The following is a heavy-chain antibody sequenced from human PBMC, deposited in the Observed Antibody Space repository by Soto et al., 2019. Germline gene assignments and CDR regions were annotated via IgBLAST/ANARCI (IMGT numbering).Heavy chain of an antibody. V-gene: IGHV4-59*01. Sequence: SETLSLTCTVSGGSISSYYWSWIRQPPGKGLEWIGYIYYSGSTNYNPSLKSRVTISVEPSKNQFPLKLSSVTAADTAVYYCARGSGYDNYYYYMDVWGKGTTVTVSS. CDR1: GGSISSYY. CDR3: ARGSGYDNYYYYMDV. CDR2: IYYSGST. J-gene: IGHJ6*03. D-gene: IGHD5-12*01.